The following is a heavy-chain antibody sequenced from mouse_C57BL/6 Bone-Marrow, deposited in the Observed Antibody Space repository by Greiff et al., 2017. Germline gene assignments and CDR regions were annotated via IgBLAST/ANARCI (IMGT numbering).Heavy chain of an antibody. CDR3: ARSDYYYSFAY. V-gene: IGHV8-12*01. J-gene: IGHJ3*01. D-gene: IGHD1-1*01. Sequence: QVTLKVSGPGILQSSQTLSLTCSFSGFSLSPSGMGVSWIRQPSGKGLEWMAHIYWDDDKRYNPSLKSRLTISKDTSRNQVFLKITSVDTADTAANYCARSDYYYSFAYWGQGTLVTVSA. CDR2: IYWDDDK. CDR1: GFSLSPSGMG.